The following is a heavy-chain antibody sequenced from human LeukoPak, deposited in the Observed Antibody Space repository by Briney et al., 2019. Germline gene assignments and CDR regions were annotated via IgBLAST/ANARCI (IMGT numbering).Heavy chain of an antibody. J-gene: IGHJ4*02. V-gene: IGHV3-30*02. CDR1: GFTFSSYG. Sequence: GGSLRLSCAVSGFTFSSYGMHWVRRAPGKGLEWVAFIAYDGNNQYYADSVKARFTISRENAKNSLYLQMNSLRAGDTAVFYYAKARYDILTGYPYFDYWGQGTLVTVSS. CDR3: AKARYDILTGYPYFDY. D-gene: IGHD3-9*01. CDR2: IAYDGNNQ.